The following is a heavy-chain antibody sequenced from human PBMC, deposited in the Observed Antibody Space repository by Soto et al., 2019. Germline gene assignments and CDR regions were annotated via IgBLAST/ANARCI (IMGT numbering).Heavy chain of an antibody. CDR1: GGSISSYY. CDR2: IYYSGST. Sequence: SETLSLTCTVSGGSISSYYWSWIRQPPGKGLEWIGYIYYSGSTNYNPSLKSRVTISVDTSKNQFSLKLSSVTAADTAVYYCARDGGIAARPFPYYYMDVWGKGTTVTVSS. J-gene: IGHJ6*03. CDR3: ARDGGIAARPFPYYYMDV. V-gene: IGHV4-59*01. D-gene: IGHD6-6*01.